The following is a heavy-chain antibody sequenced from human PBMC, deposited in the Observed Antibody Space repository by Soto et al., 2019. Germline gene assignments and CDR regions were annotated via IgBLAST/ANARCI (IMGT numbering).Heavy chain of an antibody. D-gene: IGHD5-18*01. V-gene: IGHV4-34*01. CDR1: SGSFTGYY. CDR2: INDSGIT. CDR3: ARDVPVSSYGDYYGMDV. Sequence: PSETLSLTCAVYSGSFTGYYWSWIRQPPGKGLQWIGEINDSGITTYNPSLKSRVTISVDMSTNQFSLKLSSVTAADTAVYYCARDVPVSSYGDYYGMDVWGQGTTVTVSS. J-gene: IGHJ6*02.